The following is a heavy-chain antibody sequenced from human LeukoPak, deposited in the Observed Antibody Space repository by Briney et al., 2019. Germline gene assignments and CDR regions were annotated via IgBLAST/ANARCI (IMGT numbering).Heavy chain of an antibody. CDR2: INPDSGGT. V-gene: IGHV1-2*02. CDR3: ARDWVYYDSSGYSGY. CDR1: GYTFTGYY. J-gene: IGHJ4*02. D-gene: IGHD3-22*01. Sequence: ASVKVSCKASGYTFTGYYMHWVRQAPGQGLEWMGWINPDSGGTNYAQKFQGRVTMTRDTSISTAYMELSRLRSDDTAVYYCARDWVYYDSSGYSGYWGQGTLVTVSS.